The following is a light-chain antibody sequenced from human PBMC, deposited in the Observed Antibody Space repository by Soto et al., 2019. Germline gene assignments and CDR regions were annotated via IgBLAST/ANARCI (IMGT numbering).Light chain of an antibody. CDR1: QSVSSSY. CDR3: QQYGSSPT. CDR2: GAS. V-gene: IGKV3-20*01. Sequence: EMVLTQSPGTLALSPGGRATLSCRASQSVSSSYLAWYQQKPGQAPRLLIYGASSRATGIPDRFSGSGSGTDFTLTISRLEPEDFAVYYCQQYGSSPTFGQGTKVDIK. J-gene: IGKJ2*01.